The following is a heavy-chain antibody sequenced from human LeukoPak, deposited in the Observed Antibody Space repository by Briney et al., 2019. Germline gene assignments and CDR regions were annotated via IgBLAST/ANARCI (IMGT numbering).Heavy chain of an antibody. CDR1: GFTFSGSA. J-gene: IGHJ4*02. Sequence: GGSLRLSCAASGFTFSGSAMHWVRQASGKGLEWVGRIRSKANSYETAYAASVKGRFTISRDDSKNTAYLQMNSLKTEDTAVYYCTTMTTVTSFVDYWGQGTLVTVSS. CDR2: IRSKANSYET. D-gene: IGHD4-17*01. CDR3: TTMTTVTSFVDY. V-gene: IGHV3-73*01.